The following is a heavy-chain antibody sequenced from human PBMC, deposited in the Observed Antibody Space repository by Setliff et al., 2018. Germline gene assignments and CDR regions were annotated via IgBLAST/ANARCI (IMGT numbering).Heavy chain of an antibody. J-gene: IGHJ4*02. CDR2: IDTDTGNP. CDR3: ARGGIATGRGY. CDR1: GYTFTNYN. V-gene: IGHV7-4-1*02. D-gene: IGHD6-13*01. Sequence: ASVKVSCKTSGYTFTNYNMDWVRQAPGQGLEWMGWIDTDTGNPTYAQGFTGRFVFSLDTSVSTAYLTINSLEPEDTAVYFCARGGIATGRGYWGQGTLGTSPQ.